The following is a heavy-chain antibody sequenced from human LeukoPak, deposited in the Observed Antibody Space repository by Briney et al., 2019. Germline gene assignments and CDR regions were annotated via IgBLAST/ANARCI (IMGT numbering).Heavy chain of an antibody. CDR2: VNRDGSET. Sequence: PWGSLKLSCAASGFALSSHWMTWVRQVPGRGPEWVANVNRDGSETYYLDSVKGRITISKDNAKNTVYLQMNSLRAEDTAVYYCVSFYETYWGRGTLVTVSS. J-gene: IGHJ4*02. D-gene: IGHD3-22*01. V-gene: IGHV3-7*01. CDR1: GFALSSHW. CDR3: VSFYETY.